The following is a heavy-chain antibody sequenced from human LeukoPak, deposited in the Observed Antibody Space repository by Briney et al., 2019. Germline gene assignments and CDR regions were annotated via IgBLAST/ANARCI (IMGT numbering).Heavy chain of an antibody. Sequence: ASVKVSCKASGYTFTNYGISWGRQAPGQGLEWMGWISAYNGNTNYAQKLQGRVTTTTDTSTTTAYMELRSLRSDDTAVYYCARDRVAGSFSYYGLDVWGQGTTVTVSS. V-gene: IGHV1-18*01. CDR3: ARDRVAGSFSYYGLDV. D-gene: IGHD6-19*01. J-gene: IGHJ6*02. CDR1: GYTFTNYG. CDR2: ISAYNGNT.